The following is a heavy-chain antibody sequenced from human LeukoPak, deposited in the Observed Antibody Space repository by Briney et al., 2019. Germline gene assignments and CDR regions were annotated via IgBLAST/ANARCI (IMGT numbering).Heavy chain of an antibody. Sequence: GGSPRLSCAASGFTFSSYSMNWVRQAPGKGLEWVSSISSSSSYIYYADSVKGRFTISRDNAKNSLYLQTNSLRAEDTAVYYCASRVGGYSGYDLDYFDYWGQGTLVTVSS. J-gene: IGHJ4*02. CDR1: GFTFSSYS. CDR2: ISSSSSYI. CDR3: ASRVGGYSGYDLDYFDY. V-gene: IGHV3-21*01. D-gene: IGHD5-12*01.